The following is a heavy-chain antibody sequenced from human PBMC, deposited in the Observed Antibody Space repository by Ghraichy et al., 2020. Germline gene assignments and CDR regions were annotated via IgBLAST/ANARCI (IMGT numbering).Heavy chain of an antibody. CDR2: IYYSGST. CDR1: GGSISNSY. D-gene: IGHD5-18*01. J-gene: IGHJ3*02. V-gene: IGHV4-59*08. Sequence: SETLSLTCTVSGGSISNSYWSWIRKPPGKEPEWTGYIYYSGSTNYNPSLKSRVTISVDTSNNRFSLKLNSVTAADTAIYYCARAMTYSYGYDACDIWGQGAMVTVSS. CDR3: ARAMTYSYGYDACDI.